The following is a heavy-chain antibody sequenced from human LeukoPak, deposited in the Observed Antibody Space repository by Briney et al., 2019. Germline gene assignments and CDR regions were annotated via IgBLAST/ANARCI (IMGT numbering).Heavy chain of an antibody. CDR2: ISGSGGDT. D-gene: IGHD2-2*01. CDR3: AKGDCSSTSCYTFDC. Sequence: GGSLRLSCAASGFTFITYAMIWVRQAPGKGLEWVSAISGSGGDTYYADSVRGRFTISRDNSKNTLYLQMNSLRAEDTAVYYCAKGDCSSTSCYTFDCWGQGTLVTVSS. V-gene: IGHV3-23*01. J-gene: IGHJ4*02. CDR1: GFTFITYA.